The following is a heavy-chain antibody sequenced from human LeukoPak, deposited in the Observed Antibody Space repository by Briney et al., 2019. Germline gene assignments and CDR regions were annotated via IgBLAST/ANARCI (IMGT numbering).Heavy chain of an antibody. V-gene: IGHV1-2*02. D-gene: IGHD1-26*01. Sequence: GASVKVSCKLSGYTSTGYYMHWVRQAPGQGLEWMGWINPNSGGTNYAQKFQGRVTMTRDRSISTAYMELSRLRSDDTAVYYCARDLVGARIREVHYYYYYGMDVWGQGTTVTVSS. J-gene: IGHJ6*02. CDR3: ARDLVGARIREVHYYYYYGMDV. CDR2: INPNSGGT. CDR1: GYTSTGYY.